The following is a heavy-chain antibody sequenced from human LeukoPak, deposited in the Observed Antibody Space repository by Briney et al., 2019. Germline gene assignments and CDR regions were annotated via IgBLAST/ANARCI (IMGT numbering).Heavy chain of an antibody. CDR1: GYTFTSYD. D-gene: IGHD5-12*01. J-gene: IGHJ4*02. Sequence: ASVTVSCKASGYTFTSYDINWVRQATGQGLEWMGWMNPNSGNTGYAQKFQGRVTMTRNTSISTAYMELSSLRSEDTAVYYCARSIGPGMVATFDYWGQGTLVTVSS. CDR2: MNPNSGNT. CDR3: ARSIGPGMVATFDY. V-gene: IGHV1-8*01.